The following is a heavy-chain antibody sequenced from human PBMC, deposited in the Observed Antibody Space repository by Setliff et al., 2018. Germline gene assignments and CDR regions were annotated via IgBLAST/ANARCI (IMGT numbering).Heavy chain of an antibody. D-gene: IGHD6-13*01. Sequence: NLGGSLRLSCAASGFTFSTHSMNWVRQAPGKGLEWVSSISRSSTYIYYADSMKGRFTISRDNAKNSLYLQMNSLRAEDTAVYYCASAGHSGSWFPFDAFHIWGQGTMVTVSS. CDR2: ISRSSTYI. V-gene: IGHV3-21*01. CDR3: ASAGHSGSWFPFDAFHI. CDR1: GFTFSTHS. J-gene: IGHJ3*02.